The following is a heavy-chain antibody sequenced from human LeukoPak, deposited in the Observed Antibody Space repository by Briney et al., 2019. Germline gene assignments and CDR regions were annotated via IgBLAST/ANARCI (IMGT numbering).Heavy chain of an antibody. CDR1: GFTFSSYW. J-gene: IGHJ4*02. Sequence: QPGRSLRLSCAASGFTFSSYWMHWVRQSPGKGLVWVSRIKTDGSDTYYADSVRGRFTISRDNAKNTLYLQMDSLRAEDTAVYFCARGDYSSHTLWGQGTLVTVSS. D-gene: IGHD4-11*01. CDR3: ARGDYSSHTL. V-gene: IGHV3-74*01. CDR2: IKTDGSDT.